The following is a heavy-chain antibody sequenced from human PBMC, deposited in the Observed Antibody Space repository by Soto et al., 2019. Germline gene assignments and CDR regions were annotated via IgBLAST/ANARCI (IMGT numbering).Heavy chain of an antibody. V-gene: IGHV3-9*01. Sequence: QLVESGGGLVQPGGSLRPSCVASGFSFDDFAMHWVRQAPGKGLEWISGITWNSVSTDYANSVKGRFTVSRDNAKNSLYLQMSSLTTEDTALYFCAKERVRFLDAWGQGTLVTVSS. CDR2: ITWNSVST. J-gene: IGHJ5*02. CDR3: AKERVRFLDA. CDR1: GFSFDDFA. D-gene: IGHD3-3*01.